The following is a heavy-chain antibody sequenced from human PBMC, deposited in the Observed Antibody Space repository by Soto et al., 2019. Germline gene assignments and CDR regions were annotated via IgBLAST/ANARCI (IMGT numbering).Heavy chain of an antibody. V-gene: IGHV1-69*02. D-gene: IGHD6-13*01. CDR3: XXXVAAAVGYHWFEP. CDR2: IIPFLDKT. Sequence: QVLLVQSGAELKKPGSSLKVSCKASGGSLSSYPISWLRQAPGQGLEWMGRIIPFLDKTDYAQKFQGRVTFTADKSTTXXXXXXXXXXXXXXXXXXXXXXVAAAVGYHWFEPWGQGSLVTVSP. J-gene: IGHJ5*02. CDR1: GGSLSSYP.